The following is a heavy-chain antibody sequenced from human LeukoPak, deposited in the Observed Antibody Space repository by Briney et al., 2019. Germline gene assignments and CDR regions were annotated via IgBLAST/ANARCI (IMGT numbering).Heavy chain of an antibody. CDR1: GFTFSSYW. CDR3: ARDGIPTYAFDI. CDR2: INRDGGDQ. Sequence: GGSLRLSCSASGFTFSSYWMSWVRRAPGKGLEWMANINRDGGDQNYVDSVKGRFTISRDNAKNSLFLQMNSLRAEDTALYYCARDGIPTYAFDIWGQGTMVTVSP. D-gene: IGHD1-26*01. J-gene: IGHJ3*02. V-gene: IGHV3-7*01.